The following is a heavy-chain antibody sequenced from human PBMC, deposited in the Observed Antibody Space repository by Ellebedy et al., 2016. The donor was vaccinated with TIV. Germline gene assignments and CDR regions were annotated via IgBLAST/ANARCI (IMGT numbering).Heavy chain of an antibody. V-gene: IGHV4-59*08. D-gene: IGHD3-22*01. CDR2: VYYSGST. CDR3: VRGCDSSGYKGLDTFGIACSGSYGMDV. J-gene: IGHJ6*02. Sequence: SETLSLTCTVSGGSISNYYWSWIRQPPGKGLEWIGYVYYSGSTNYNPSLKSRVTISVDTSKNQFSLKLSSVTAADTAVYYCVRGCDSSGYKGLDTFGIACSGSYGMDVWGQGTTVTVSS. CDR1: GGSISNYY.